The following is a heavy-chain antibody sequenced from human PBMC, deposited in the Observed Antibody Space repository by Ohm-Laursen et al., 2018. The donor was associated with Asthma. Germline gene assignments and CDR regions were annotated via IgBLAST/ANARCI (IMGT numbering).Heavy chain of an antibody. CDR2: ISTASSFI. CDR1: GYTFSRYS. D-gene: IGHD1-26*01. V-gene: IGHV3-21*01. Sequence: SLRLSCAVSGYTFSRYSIHWVRQIPGKGLEWVASISTASSFIYYADSVGGRFTTSRDNARNSVYLQMNSLRAEDTALYYCARIGPEWELPGREYSLHHWGEGTLVTVSS. CDR3: ARIGPEWELPGREYSLHH. J-gene: IGHJ1*01.